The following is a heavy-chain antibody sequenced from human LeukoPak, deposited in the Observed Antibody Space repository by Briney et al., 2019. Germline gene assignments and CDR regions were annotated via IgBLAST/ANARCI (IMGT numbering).Heavy chain of an antibody. V-gene: IGHV3-74*01. Sequence: PGGSLRLSCVASGSTFSSYWMHWVRQAPGKGLVWVSRINSDGTSTNYADSVKGRFTISRDNAKNMLYLQMNSLRAEDTAVFYCVRDRGGTFDYWGQGTLVTVSS. CDR2: INSDGTST. CDR1: GSTFSSYW. D-gene: IGHD1-1*01. CDR3: VRDRGGTFDY. J-gene: IGHJ4*02.